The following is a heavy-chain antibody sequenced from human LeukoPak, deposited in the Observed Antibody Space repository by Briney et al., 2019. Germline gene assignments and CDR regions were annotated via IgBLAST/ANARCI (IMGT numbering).Heavy chain of an antibody. CDR1: GYTFTSYG. CDR3: ARERDCSGGSCHSSFFY. V-gene: IGHV1-18*01. J-gene: IGHJ4*02. D-gene: IGHD2-15*01. CDR2: ISAYNGNT. Sequence: GASVKVSCKASGYTFTSYGISWVRQAPGQGLEWMGWISAYNGNTNYAQKLQGRVTMTTDTSTSTAYMELRSLRSDDTAVYYCARERDCSGGSCHSSFFYWGQGTLVTVSS.